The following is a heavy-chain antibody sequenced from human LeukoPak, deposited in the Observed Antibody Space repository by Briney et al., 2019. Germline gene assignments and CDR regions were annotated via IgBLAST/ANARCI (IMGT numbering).Heavy chain of an antibody. CDR3: TRDLGNWLIDY. V-gene: IGHV4-4*02. Sequence: GSLRLSCATSGFTFSTYWMSWVRQPPGKGLGLLGTISHSGTTYYNPSLKSRVTISTDTSKNNFSLKLTSVTAADTAIYYCTRDLGNWLIDYWGQGTLVTVSS. J-gene: IGHJ4*02. CDR1: GFTFSTYW. CDR2: ISHSGTT. D-gene: IGHD4-23*01.